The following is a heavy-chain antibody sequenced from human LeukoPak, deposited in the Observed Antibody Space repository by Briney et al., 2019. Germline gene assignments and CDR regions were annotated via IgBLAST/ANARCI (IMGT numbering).Heavy chain of an antibody. Sequence: GGSLRLSCAASGFTFSSYWMSWVSQAQGKGLEWVANIKQDGGEKYYVDSVKGRFTISRDNAKNSLYLQMNSLRAEDTAVYYCATYFFTNGDKQEYFQHWGQGTLVTVSS. V-gene: IGHV3-7*01. CDR2: IKQDGGEK. CDR3: ATYFFTNGDKQEYFQH. D-gene: IGHD4-17*01. J-gene: IGHJ1*01. CDR1: GFTFSSYW.